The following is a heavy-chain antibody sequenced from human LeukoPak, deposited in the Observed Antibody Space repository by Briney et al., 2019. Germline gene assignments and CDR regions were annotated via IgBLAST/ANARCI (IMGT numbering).Heavy chain of an antibody. Sequence: GGSLRLSCAASGFTFDDYATHWVRQAPGKGLEWVSGISWNSGSIGYADSVKGRFTISRDNAKNSLYLQMNSLRAEDTALYYCAKVLDYPGAFDIWGQGTMVTVSS. CDR1: GFTFDDYA. V-gene: IGHV3-9*01. D-gene: IGHD4-11*01. CDR2: ISWNSGSI. J-gene: IGHJ3*02. CDR3: AKVLDYPGAFDI.